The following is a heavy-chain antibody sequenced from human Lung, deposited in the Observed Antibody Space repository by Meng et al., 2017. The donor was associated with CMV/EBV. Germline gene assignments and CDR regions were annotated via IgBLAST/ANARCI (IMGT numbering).Heavy chain of an antibody. CDR2: IREDGSEQ. CDR1: EFTFSNYW. V-gene: IGHV3-7*01. J-gene: IGHJ4*02. D-gene: IGHD6-6*01. Sequence: GESLKISCAASEFTFSNYWMSWVRQAPGKGLEWVANIREDGSEQHYADSVKGRFSISRDNAKNSLYLQMNSLRGEDTAVYYCARVKKAVHFDNWGQGTRVTVSS. CDR3: ARVKKAVHFDN.